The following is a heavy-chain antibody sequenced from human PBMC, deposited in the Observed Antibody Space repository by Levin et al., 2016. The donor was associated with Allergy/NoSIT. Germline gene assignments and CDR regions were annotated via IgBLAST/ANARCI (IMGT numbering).Heavy chain of an antibody. D-gene: IGHD2-2*01. Sequence: ASVKVSCKASGYTFSIYGISWVRQAPGQGLEWMGWISAYNGNTNYAQKLQGRVTMTTDTSTSTAYMELRSLRSDDTAVYYCARDLGYCSSTSCYQDYWGQGTLVTVSS. CDR3: ARDLGYCSSTSCYQDY. J-gene: IGHJ4*02. V-gene: IGHV1-18*01. CDR2: ISAYNGNT. CDR1: GYTFSIYG.